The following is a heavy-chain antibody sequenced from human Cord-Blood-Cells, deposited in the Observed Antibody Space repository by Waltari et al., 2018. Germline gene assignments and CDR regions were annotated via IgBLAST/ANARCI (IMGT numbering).Heavy chain of an antibody. D-gene: IGHD6-13*01. CDR1: GFTFSSYW. CDR2: IKQDGSEK. Sequence: EVQLVESGGGLVQPGGSLRLSCAASGFTFSSYWMSWVRQAPGKGLEWVANIKQDGSEKYYVDSVKGRFTISRDNAKNSLYLQMNSLRAEDTAVYYCASREGLLAAAGNGGEYFQHWGQGTLVTVSS. J-gene: IGHJ1*01. V-gene: IGHV3-7*01. CDR3: ASREGLLAAAGNGGEYFQH.